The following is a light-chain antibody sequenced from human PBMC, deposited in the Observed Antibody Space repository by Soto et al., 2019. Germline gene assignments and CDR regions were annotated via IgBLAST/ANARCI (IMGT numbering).Light chain of an antibody. CDR1: SSNIGSNT. V-gene: IGLV1-44*01. Sequence: QSVLTQPPSASGTPGQRVTISCSGSSSNIGSNTVNWYQQLPGTAPKRLIYSNNQRPSGVPDRFSGSKSGTSASLAISGLQSEDEADYYWAAWDDSLNGRVFGGGTKVTVL. CDR3: AAWDDSLNGRV. CDR2: SNN. J-gene: IGLJ2*01.